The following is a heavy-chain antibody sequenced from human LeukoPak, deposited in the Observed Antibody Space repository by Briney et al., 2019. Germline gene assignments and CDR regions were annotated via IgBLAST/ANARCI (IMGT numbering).Heavy chain of an antibody. CDR1: GFTFSSYA. Sequence: GRSLRLSCAASGFTFSSYAMHWVRQAPGKGLEWVAVISYDGSNKYYADSVKGRLTISRDNSKNTLYLQMNSLRAEDTAVYYCARESEALGAMVIDAFDIWGQGTMVIVSS. CDR3: ARESEALGAMVIDAFDI. CDR2: ISYDGSNK. J-gene: IGHJ3*02. V-gene: IGHV3-30-3*01. D-gene: IGHD5-18*01.